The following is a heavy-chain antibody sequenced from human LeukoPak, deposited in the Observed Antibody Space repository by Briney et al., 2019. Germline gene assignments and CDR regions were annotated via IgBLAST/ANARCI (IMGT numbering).Heavy chain of an antibody. D-gene: IGHD5-18*01. V-gene: IGHV3-23*01. CDR2: ISGSGGST. J-gene: IGHJ6*03. CDR3: AKASGYSYGYYMDV. CDR1: GFTFSSYA. Sequence: GGSLRLSRAASGFTFSSYAMNWVRQAPGKGLEWVSGISGSGGSTYYADFVKGRFTISRDNSKNTLYLQTNSLRAEDTAVYYCAKASGYSYGYYMDVWGKGTTVTVSS.